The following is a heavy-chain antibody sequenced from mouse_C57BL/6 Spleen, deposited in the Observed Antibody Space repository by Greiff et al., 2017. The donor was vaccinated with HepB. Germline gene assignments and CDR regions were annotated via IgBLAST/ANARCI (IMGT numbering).Heavy chain of an antibody. CDR3: TRLITTVVSTGFDV. D-gene: IGHD1-1*01. V-gene: IGHV1-15*01. CDR1: GYTFTDYE. Sequence: VQLQESGAELVRPGASVTLSCKASGYTFTDYEMHWVKQTPVHGLEWIGAIDPETGGTAYNQKFKGKAILTADKSSSTAYMELRSLTSEDSAVYYCTRLITTVVSTGFDVWGTGTTVTVSS. CDR2: IDPETGGT. J-gene: IGHJ1*03.